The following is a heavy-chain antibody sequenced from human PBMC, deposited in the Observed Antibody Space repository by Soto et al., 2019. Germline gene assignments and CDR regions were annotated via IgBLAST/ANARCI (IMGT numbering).Heavy chain of an antibody. V-gene: IGHV3-33*01. CDR1: GFTFSSYG. Sequence: PGGALRLSCAASGFTFSSYGMHWVRQAPGKGLEWVAVIWYDGSNKYYADSVKGRFTISRDNSKNTLYLQMNSLRAEDTAVYYCARGQALWDSSWPKVIDYWGQGTLVTVSS. CDR3: ARGQALWDSSWPKVIDY. J-gene: IGHJ4*02. D-gene: IGHD6-13*01. CDR2: IWYDGSNK.